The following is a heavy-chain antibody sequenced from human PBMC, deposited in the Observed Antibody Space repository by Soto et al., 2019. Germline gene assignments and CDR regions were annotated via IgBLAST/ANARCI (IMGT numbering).Heavy chain of an antibody. CDR2: VYHTGDT. CDR3: AREIVTAGGNNYFDP. CDR1: GGTVASGHW. Sequence: SETLSLTCGVSGGTVASGHWWSWVRQSPSRGLEWIGNVYHTGDTNFNPSLQSRVTFSVDKSNNQFSLRLTSLTAADTAVYFCAREIVTAGGNNYFDPWGPGTLVTVSS. J-gene: IGHJ5*02. D-gene: IGHD2-21*02. V-gene: IGHV4-4*02.